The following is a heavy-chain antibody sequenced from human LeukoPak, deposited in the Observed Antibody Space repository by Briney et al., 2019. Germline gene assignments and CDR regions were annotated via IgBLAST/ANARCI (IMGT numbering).Heavy chain of an antibody. CDR1: GGSISSYY. CDR2: IYYSGST. CDR3: ARHYGSGSWGFDY. D-gene: IGHD3-10*01. J-gene: IGHJ4*02. V-gene: IGHV4-59*01. Sequence: SETLSLTCTVSGGSISSYYWSWIRQPPGKGLDWIAYIYYSGSTNYNPSLKSRVTISVDTSKNQFSLKLSSVTAADTAVYYCARHYGSGSWGFDYWGQGTLVTVSS.